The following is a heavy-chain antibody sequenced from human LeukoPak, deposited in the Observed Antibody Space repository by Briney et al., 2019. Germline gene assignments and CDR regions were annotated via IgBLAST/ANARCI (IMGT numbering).Heavy chain of an antibody. CDR1: GYTFTSYY. CDR2: INPSGGST. J-gene: IGHJ4*02. D-gene: IGHD3-3*01. CDR3: ARGRYYDFWSGPHYYFDY. V-gene: IGHV1-46*01. Sequence: ASVKVSCKASGYTFTSYYMHWVRQAPGQGLEWMGIINPSGGSTSYAQKFQGRVTMTRNTSISTAYMELSSLRSEDTAVYYCARGRYYDFWSGPHYYFDYWGQGTLVTVSS.